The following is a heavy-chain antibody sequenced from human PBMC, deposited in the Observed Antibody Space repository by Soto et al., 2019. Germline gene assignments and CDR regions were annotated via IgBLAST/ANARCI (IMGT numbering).Heavy chain of an antibody. J-gene: IGHJ4*02. V-gene: IGHV1-69*12. CDR1: GGTFSSYA. D-gene: IGHD5-18*01. CDR3: ATPHGYSYGSYFDY. CDR2: IIPIFGTA. Sequence: QVQLVQSGAEVKKPGSSVKVSCKASGGTFSSYAISWVRQAPGQGLEWRGGIIPIFGTANYAQKFQGRVTITADESTSTAYMELSSLRSEDTAVYYCATPHGYSYGSYFDYWGQGTLVTVSS.